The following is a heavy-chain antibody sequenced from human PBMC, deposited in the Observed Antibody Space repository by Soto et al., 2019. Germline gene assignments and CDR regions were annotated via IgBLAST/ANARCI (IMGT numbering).Heavy chain of an antibody. V-gene: IGHV1-18*01. CDR1: GYTFTSYG. CDR2: ISGYNNNK. CDR3: ARVGAIAPAEGEY. Sequence: QIQLVQSGTEVREPGASVKVSCQASGYTFTSYGIIWVRQAPGQGLELMGWISGYNNNKNYAQKYQARVTMTTDTCTRTAYMELRSLRSDDTAVYYCARVGAIAPAEGEYWGQGTLVTVSS. D-gene: IGHD6-13*01. J-gene: IGHJ4*02.